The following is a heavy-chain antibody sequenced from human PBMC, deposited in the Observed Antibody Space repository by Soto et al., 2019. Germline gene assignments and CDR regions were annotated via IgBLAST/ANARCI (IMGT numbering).Heavy chain of an antibody. CDR1: GYTFTSYG. CDR3: ARDRRIQYYDSSGYYRGANWFDP. D-gene: IGHD3-22*01. J-gene: IGHJ5*02. Sequence: SVKVSCKASGYTFTSYGISWVRQAPGQGLEWMGGIIPIFGTANYAQKFQGRVTITADKSTSTAYMELSSLRSEDTAVYYCARDRRIQYYDSSGYYRGANWFDPWGQRTLVTVSS. V-gene: IGHV1-69*06. CDR2: IIPIFGTA.